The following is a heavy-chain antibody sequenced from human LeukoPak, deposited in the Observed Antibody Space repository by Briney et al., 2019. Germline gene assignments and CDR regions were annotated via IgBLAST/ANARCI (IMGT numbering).Heavy chain of an antibody. Sequence: GGSLRLSCAASGFTFDDYAMHWVRQAPGKGLEWVSGISWNSGSIGYADSVKGRFTISRDNAKNSLYQQMNSLRAEDTALYYCAKDGDSSGYYSGYFDYWGQGTLVTVSS. D-gene: IGHD3-22*01. J-gene: IGHJ4*02. V-gene: IGHV3-9*01. CDR3: AKDGDSSGYYSGYFDY. CDR1: GFTFDDYA. CDR2: ISWNSGSI.